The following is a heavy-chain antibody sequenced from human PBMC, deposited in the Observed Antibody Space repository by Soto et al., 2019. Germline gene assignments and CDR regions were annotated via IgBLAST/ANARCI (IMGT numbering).Heavy chain of an antibody. CDR1: GYTFTSYG. J-gene: IGHJ4*02. V-gene: IGHV1-18*01. D-gene: IGHD2-8*01. Sequence: QAQLVQSGGEVKKPGASVKVACRAAGYTFTSYGYAWVRQAPGQGLEWMGWISAYNGDTNYAQKFQDRVTLTTDPATTTAHMELRNLGSDDTDVYYCARSGAYCTSITCLFDSFWGLGTLVTVSS. CDR2: ISAYNGDT. CDR3: ARSGAYCTSITCLFDSF.